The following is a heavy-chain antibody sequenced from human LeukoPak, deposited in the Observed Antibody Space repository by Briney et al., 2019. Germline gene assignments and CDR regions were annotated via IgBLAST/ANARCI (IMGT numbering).Heavy chain of an antibody. CDR3: AREAPGSFFSGDY. Sequence: PGGSLRLSCAASGFTFSSYAMGWVRQAPGKGLEWVSSISASGVSTYFAASVRGRFTISRDNSKNTQYLQMNGLRAEDTAVYYCAREAPGSFFSGDYWGQGTLVTVSS. D-gene: IGHD1-26*01. CDR2: ISASGVST. CDR1: GFTFSSYA. V-gene: IGHV3-23*01. J-gene: IGHJ4*02.